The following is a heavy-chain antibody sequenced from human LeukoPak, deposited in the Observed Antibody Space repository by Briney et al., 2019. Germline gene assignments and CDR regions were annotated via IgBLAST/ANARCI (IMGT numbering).Heavy chain of an antibody. Sequence: SETLSLTCTVSGGSISSYYWSWIRQPAGKGLEWIGRIYTSGSTNYNPSLKSRVTMSVDTSKNQFSLKLSSVTAADTAAYYCARGPPIAAAGPFDYWGQGTLVTVSS. J-gene: IGHJ4*02. CDR3: ARGPPIAAAGPFDY. V-gene: IGHV4-4*07. CDR2: IYTSGST. CDR1: GGSISSYY. D-gene: IGHD6-13*01.